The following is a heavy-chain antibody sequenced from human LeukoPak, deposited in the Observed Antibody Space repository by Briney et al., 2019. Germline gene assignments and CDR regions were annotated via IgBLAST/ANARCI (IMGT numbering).Heavy chain of an antibody. V-gene: IGHV4-38-2*02. CDR3: ARLTMVRGFDP. Sequence: PSETLSLTCTVSGYSISSGYYWGWIRQPPGKGLEWIGSIYYSGSTYYNPSLKSRVTISVDTSKNQFSLKLSSVTAADTAVYYCARLTMVRGFDPWGQGTLVTVSS. CDR1: GYSISSGYY. CDR2: IYYSGST. J-gene: IGHJ5*02. D-gene: IGHD3-10*01.